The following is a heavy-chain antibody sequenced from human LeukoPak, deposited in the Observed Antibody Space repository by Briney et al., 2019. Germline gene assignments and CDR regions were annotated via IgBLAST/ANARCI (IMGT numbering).Heavy chain of an antibody. CDR1: GGSISSYY. V-gene: IGHV4-59*01. CDR2: IYYSGST. J-gene: IGHJ4*02. CDR3: ARGGYIYDEASV. Sequence: KPSETLSLTCTVSGGSISSYYWSWIRQPPGKGLEWIGYIYYSGSTNYNPSLKSRVTISVDTSKNQFSLKLSSVTAADTAVYYCARGGYIYDEASVWGQGTLVTVSS. D-gene: IGHD5-18*01.